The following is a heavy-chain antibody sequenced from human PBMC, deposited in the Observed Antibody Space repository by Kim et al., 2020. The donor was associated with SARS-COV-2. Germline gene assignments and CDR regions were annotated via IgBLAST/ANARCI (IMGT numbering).Heavy chain of an antibody. CDR2: ISYDGSNK. Sequence: GGSLRLSCAASGFTFSSYGMHWVRQAPGKGLEWVAVISYDGSNKYYADSVKGRFTISRYNSKNTLYLQMNSLRAEDTAVYYCARGGVVLTAIDDYCCHGT. J-gene: IGHJ4*01. V-gene: IGHV3-33*05. CDR1: GFTFSSYG. D-gene: IGHD2-21*02. CDR3: ARGGVVLTAIDDY.